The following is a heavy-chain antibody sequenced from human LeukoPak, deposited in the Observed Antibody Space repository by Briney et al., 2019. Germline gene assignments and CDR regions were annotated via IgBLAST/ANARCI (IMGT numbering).Heavy chain of an antibody. CDR3: VKGLYTIDY. CDR2: ISSSSGTI. V-gene: IGHV3-48*01. CDR1: GFTFSSYS. D-gene: IGHD2-2*02. J-gene: IGHJ4*02. Sequence: PGGSLRPSCAASGFTFSSYSMNWVRQAPGKGLEWVSYISSSSGTIYYADSVKGRFTISRDNAKNSLYLQMNSLRVDDTAVYYCVKGLYTIDYWGQGTLVTVSS.